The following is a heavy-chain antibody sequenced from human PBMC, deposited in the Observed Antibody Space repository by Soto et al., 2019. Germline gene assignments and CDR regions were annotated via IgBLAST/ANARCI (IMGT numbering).Heavy chain of an antibody. CDR3: ARGSPFETTGPLRRYYYYSMDV. D-gene: IGHD3-9*01. J-gene: IGHJ6*02. CDR1: GGSVSSGSYY. V-gene: IGHV4-61*01. CDR2: IYYSGST. Sequence: SETLSLTCTVSGGSVSSGSYYWSWIRQPPGKGLEWIGYIYYSGSTNYNPSLKSRVTISVDTSKNQFSLKLSSVTAADTAVYYCARGSPFETTGPLRRYYYYSMDVWGQGTTVTVSS.